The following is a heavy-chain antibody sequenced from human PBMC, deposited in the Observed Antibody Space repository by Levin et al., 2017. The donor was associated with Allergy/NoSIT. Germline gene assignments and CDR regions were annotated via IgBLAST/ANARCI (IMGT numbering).Heavy chain of an antibody. J-gene: IGHJ4*02. Sequence: GESLKISCAASGFTFSNYWMHWVRQAPGKGLVWVSHINSDGSNTNYADSVKGRFTISRDNAKNTLYLQMNGLRDEDTAVYYCARGGCSSTSCLDNWGQGTLVTVSP. CDR1: GFTFSNYW. V-gene: IGHV3-74*01. D-gene: IGHD2-2*01. CDR3: ARGGCSSTSCLDN. CDR2: INSDGSNT.